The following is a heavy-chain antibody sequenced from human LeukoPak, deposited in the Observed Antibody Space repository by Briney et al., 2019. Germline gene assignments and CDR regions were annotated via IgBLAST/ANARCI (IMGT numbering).Heavy chain of an antibody. CDR3: ARDTFQPGLIDS. Sequence: GGSLRLSCAAPGFTFSLYAMNWVRQAPGKGPEWISYINDDSSDIHYAGSVRGRFTISRDDARKTLYLQLSSLRVEDTAVYYCARDTFQPGLIDSWGQGTLVTVSS. CDR1: GFTFSLYA. V-gene: IGHV3-21*05. CDR2: INDDSSDI. J-gene: IGHJ4*02. D-gene: IGHD2-2*01.